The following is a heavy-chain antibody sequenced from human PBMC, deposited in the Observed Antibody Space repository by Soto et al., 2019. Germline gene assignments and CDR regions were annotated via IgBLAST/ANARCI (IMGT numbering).Heavy chain of an antibody. V-gene: IGHV3-53*01. CDR1: GFSVSGNY. CDR2: IYSGGSR. J-gene: IGHJ4*02. CDR3: ARSMMVRGVLFDL. D-gene: IGHD3-10*01. Sequence: EVQLVESGGGLIQPGGSLRLSCEVSGFSVSGNYMSWVRQAPGKGLDWVSVIYSGGSRYYADSVRGRITISRDESQNTLYLQMNNLRAEDTAVYYCARSMMVRGVLFDLWGRGSLVSVSS.